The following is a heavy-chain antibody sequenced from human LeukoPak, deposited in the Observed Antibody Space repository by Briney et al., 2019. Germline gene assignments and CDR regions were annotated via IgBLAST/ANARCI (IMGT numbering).Heavy chain of an antibody. CDR1: GFTFGNYG. CDR2: ISASGISE. V-gene: IGHV3-23*01. Sequence: PGGSLRLSCVASGFTFGNYGMSWVRQAPGKGLQWVSGISASGISEYYADSVRGRFTISRDNSKNTLHLQLNSLRAEDTAMYYFAKQHFSLPQYWGQGTLVTVSS. CDR3: AKQHFSLPQY. J-gene: IGHJ4*02. D-gene: IGHD3-3*02.